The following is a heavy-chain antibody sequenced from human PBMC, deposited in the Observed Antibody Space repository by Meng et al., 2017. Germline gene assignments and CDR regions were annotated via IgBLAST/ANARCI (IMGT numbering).Heavy chain of an antibody. Sequence: HVELQQSVSGLVKPSQTLSRTGAISEDRISSNSAAWNWIRQSPSRGLEWLGRTYYRSKWYNYYAVSVKSRITINPDTSKNQFSLQLNSVTPEDTAVYYCARGVVYAISYFDYWGQGTLVTVSS. CDR2: TYYRSKWYN. J-gene: IGHJ4*02. D-gene: IGHD2-8*02. V-gene: IGHV6-1*01. CDR1: EDRISSNSAA. CDR3: ARGVVYAISYFDY.